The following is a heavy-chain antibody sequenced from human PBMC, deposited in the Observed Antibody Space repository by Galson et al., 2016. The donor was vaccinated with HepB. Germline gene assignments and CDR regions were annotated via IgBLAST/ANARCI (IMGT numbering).Heavy chain of an antibody. J-gene: IGHJ4*02. CDR3: ARQKN. Sequence: SLRLSCAASGFTVSTNHVSWVRQAPGKGPEWVSVIYPDDSVFYVDSVKGRFTISRDNSKNMLYLQMTSLRDEETAVYYGARQKNWGPGTLVTVSS. V-gene: IGHV3-66*04. CDR1: GFTVSTNH. CDR2: IYPDDSV.